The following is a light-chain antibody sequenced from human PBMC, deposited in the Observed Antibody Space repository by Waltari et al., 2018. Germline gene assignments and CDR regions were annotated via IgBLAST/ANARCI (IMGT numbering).Light chain of an antibody. CDR3: QHYLRLPAT. CDR2: GAS. J-gene: IGKJ1*01. V-gene: IGKV3-20*01. CDR1: QRVSRA. Sequence: EIVLTQSPGTLSLSPGERATLSCRASQRVSRALAWYQQKPGQAPRLLIYGASNRATGLPDRFSGSGSGTDFSLTISSLEPEDFAVYYCQHYLRLPATFGQGTKVEIK.